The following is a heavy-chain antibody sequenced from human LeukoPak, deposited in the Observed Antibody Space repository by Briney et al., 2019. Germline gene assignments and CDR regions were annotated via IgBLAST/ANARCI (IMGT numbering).Heavy chain of an antibody. CDR1: GGTFSSYA. CDR2: IIPIFGTA. D-gene: IGHD2-2*01. Sequence: ALVKVSCKASGGTFSSYAISWVRQAPGQGLEWMGGIIPIFGTANYAQKFQGRVTITADESTSTAYMELSSLRSEDTAVYYCASNLERYVVVVPAFPMDVWGQGTTVTVSS. V-gene: IGHV1-69*01. J-gene: IGHJ6*02. CDR3: ASNLERYVVVVPAFPMDV.